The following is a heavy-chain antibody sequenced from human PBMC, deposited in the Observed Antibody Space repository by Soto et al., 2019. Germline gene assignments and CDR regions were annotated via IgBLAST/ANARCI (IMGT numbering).Heavy chain of an antibody. D-gene: IGHD2-15*01. CDR3: VRDIGAGGAFDF. CDR2: ISPRTDTM. Sequence: QVQLVESGGGLVKPGGSLRLSCAASGFTFSDYYMSWIRRAPGKGLEWLSYISPRTDTMYYTDSLKGRYIISRDNAKSSLYLQMNSLTADDTAVYYCVRDIGAGGAFDFWGQGRLVTVSS. J-gene: IGHJ3*01. CDR1: GFTFSDYY. V-gene: IGHV3-11*01.